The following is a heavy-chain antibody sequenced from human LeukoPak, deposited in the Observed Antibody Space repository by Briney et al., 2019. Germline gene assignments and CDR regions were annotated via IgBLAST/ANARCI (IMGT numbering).Heavy chain of an antibody. Sequence: GGSLRLSCAASGFTFSSYAMSWVRQAPGKGLEWVSAISGSGGSTYYADSVKGRFTISRDNSKNTLYLQMNSLRAEDTAVYYCAKVSCYYGTFSRFDYWGQGTLVTVSS. CDR3: AKVSCYYGTFSRFDY. J-gene: IGHJ4*02. CDR1: GFTFSSYA. V-gene: IGHV3-23*01. D-gene: IGHD3-22*01. CDR2: ISGSGGST.